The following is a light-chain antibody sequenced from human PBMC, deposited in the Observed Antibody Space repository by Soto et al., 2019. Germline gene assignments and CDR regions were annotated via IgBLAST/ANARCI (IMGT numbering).Light chain of an antibody. CDR3: QQYNNWPLT. J-gene: IGKJ4*01. Sequence: EIAMTQSPATLSVSPGERATLSCRASQSVNSNLAWYQQKPGQAPRLLIYGASTRATGIPARFSGSGSGTEVNVTISRPQSEEFAVYYCQQYNNWPLTFGGGTKVEIK. CDR2: GAS. V-gene: IGKV3-15*01. CDR1: QSVNSN.